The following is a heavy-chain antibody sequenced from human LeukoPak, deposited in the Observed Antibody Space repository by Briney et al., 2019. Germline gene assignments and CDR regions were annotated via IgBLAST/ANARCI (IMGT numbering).Heavy chain of an antibody. V-gene: IGHV4-39*07. J-gene: IGHJ5*02. CDR2: IYYSGST. Sequence: PSETLSLTCTVSGGSISSSSYYWGWIRQPPGKGLEWIGSIYYSGSTYYNPSLKSRVTISVDTSKNQFSLKLTSVTAADTAVYYCARDAGGTWFDPWGQGTLVTVSS. CDR3: ARDAGGTWFDP. CDR1: GGSISSSSYY.